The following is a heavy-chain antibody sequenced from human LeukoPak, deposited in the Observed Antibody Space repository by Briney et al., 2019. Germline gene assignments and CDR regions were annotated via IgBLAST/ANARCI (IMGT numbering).Heavy chain of an antibody. CDR2: IYTSGST. CDR3: ARVRGYCSGGSRAYYFDY. Sequence: SETLSLTCTVSGGSISSYYWSWIRQPAGKGLEWIGRIYTSGSTNYNPSLKSRVTMSVDTSKNQFSLKLSSVTAADTAVYYCARVRGYCSGGSRAYYFDYWGQGTLVTVSS. CDR1: GGSISSYY. D-gene: IGHD2-15*01. V-gene: IGHV4-4*07. J-gene: IGHJ4*02.